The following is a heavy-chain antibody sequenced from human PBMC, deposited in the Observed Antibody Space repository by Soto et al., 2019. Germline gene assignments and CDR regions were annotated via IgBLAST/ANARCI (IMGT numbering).Heavy chain of an antibody. J-gene: IGHJ5*02. CDR2: ISAYNGNT. V-gene: IGHV1-18*01. Sequence: ASVKVSCKASGYTFTSYGISWVRQAPGQGLEWMGWISAYNGNTNYAQKLQGRVTMTTDTSTSTAYMELRSLRSDDTAVYYCAREDRCIWLNWFDPWGQGTLVTVSS. CDR1: GYTFTSYG. CDR3: AREDRCIWLNWFDP. D-gene: IGHD5-18*01.